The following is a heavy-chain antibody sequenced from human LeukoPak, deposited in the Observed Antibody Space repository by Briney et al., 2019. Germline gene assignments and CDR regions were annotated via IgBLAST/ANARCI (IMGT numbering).Heavy chain of an antibody. CDR2: INPNSGGT. Sequence: ASVKVSCKASGYTFTGYYMHWVRQAPGQGLEWMGWINPNSGGTNYAQKFRGRVTMTRDTSISTAYMELSRLRSDDTAVYYCAREFLYYYDSNDAFDIWGQGTMVTVSS. V-gene: IGHV1-2*02. CDR1: GYTFTGYY. CDR3: AREFLYYYDSNDAFDI. J-gene: IGHJ3*02. D-gene: IGHD3-22*01.